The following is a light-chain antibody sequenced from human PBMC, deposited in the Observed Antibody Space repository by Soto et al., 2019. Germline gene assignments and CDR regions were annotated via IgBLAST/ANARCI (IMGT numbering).Light chain of an antibody. CDR3: AAWDDSLNGRV. V-gene: IGLV1-44*01. Sequence: QSVLTQPPSASGSPGQSVTISCTGTSSDVGGYDFVSWYQQLPGTAPKLLIYKSNQRPSGVPDRFSGSKSGTSASLAISGLQSEDEADYYCAAWDDSLNGRVFGGGTKLTVL. J-gene: IGLJ3*02. CDR1: SSDVGGYDF. CDR2: KSN.